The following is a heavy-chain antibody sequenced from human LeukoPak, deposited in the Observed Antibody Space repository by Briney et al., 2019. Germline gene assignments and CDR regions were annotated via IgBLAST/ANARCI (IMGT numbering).Heavy chain of an antibody. V-gene: IGHV4-61*02. Sequence: PSQTLSLTCTVSGGSISSGSYYWSWIRQPAGKGLEWIGRIYTSGSTNYNPSLKSRVTISVDTSKNQFSLKLSSVTAADTAVYYCARDYPLYYYVSSASAPFDIWGQGTMVTVSS. CDR1: GGSISSGSYY. D-gene: IGHD3-22*01. CDR3: ARDYPLYYYVSSASAPFDI. J-gene: IGHJ3*02. CDR2: IYTSGST.